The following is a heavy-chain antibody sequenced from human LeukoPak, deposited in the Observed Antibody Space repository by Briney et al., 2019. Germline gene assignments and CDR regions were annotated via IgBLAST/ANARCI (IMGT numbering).Heavy chain of an antibody. CDR1: GFTFSSYG. Sequence: GGSLRLSCAASGFTFSSYGMSWVRQAPGKGLEWVSAISGSGGSTYYADSVKGRFTISRDNSKNTLYLQMNSLRAEDTAVYYCAKDSVPLGYCSSTSCYHYMDVWSKGTTVTISS. CDR3: AKDSVPLGYCSSTSCYHYMDV. V-gene: IGHV3-23*01. J-gene: IGHJ6*03. D-gene: IGHD2-2*01. CDR2: ISGSGGST.